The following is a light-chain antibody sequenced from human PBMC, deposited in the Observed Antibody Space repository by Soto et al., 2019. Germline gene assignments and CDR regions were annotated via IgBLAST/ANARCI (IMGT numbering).Light chain of an antibody. CDR1: SSDVGGYNY. V-gene: IGLV2-14*01. Sequence: QSVLTQPASVSGSPGQSITISCTGTSSDVGGYNYVSWYQQRPGKAPKLMIYEVSYRPSGVSNRFSGSKSGNTASLTISGLQAEDEADYYCISYTSSSTHVVFGGGTKLTVL. J-gene: IGLJ2*01. CDR2: EVS. CDR3: ISYTSSSTHVV.